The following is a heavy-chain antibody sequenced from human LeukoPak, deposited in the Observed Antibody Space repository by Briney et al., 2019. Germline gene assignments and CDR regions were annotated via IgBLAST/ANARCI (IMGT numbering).Heavy chain of an antibody. CDR2: IYYSGST. V-gene: IGHV4-39*01. J-gene: IGHJ4*02. CDR3: ATLGYCSSTSCSAFDY. CDR1: GGSISSYY. D-gene: IGHD2-2*01. Sequence: SETLSLTCTVSGGSISSYYWGWIRQPPGKGLEWIGSIYYSGSTYYNPSLKGRVTISVDTSKNQFSLKLSSVTAADTAVYYCATLGYCSSTSCSAFDYWGQGTLVTVSS.